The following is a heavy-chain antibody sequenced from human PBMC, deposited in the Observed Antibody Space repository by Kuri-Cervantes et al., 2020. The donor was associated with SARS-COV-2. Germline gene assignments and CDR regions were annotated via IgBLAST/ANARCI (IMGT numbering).Heavy chain of an antibody. CDR2: IYSGGST. V-gene: IGHV3-66*01. CDR3: ASAPIAAAGYFDY. CDR1: GFTVSSNY. D-gene: IGHD6-13*01. J-gene: IGHJ4*02. Sequence: GESLKISCAASGFTVSSNYMSWVRQAPGKGLEWVSVIYSGGSTYYADSVKGRFTISRDNSKNTLYLQMNSLRAEDTAVYYCASAPIAAAGYFDYWGQGTLVTVSS.